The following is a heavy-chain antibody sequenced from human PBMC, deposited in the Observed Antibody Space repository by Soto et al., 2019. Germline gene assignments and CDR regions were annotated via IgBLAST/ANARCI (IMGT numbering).Heavy chain of an antibody. Sequence: QVQLQQWGAGLLKPSETLSLTCAVYGGSFSGYYWSWIRQPPGQGLEWIGEINHSGSTNYNPSLKSRVTISVDTAKNQFSRKPSSVTAADTAVYYCARVTGRYYHGMDVWGQGTTVTVSS. CDR3: ARVTGRYYHGMDV. J-gene: IGHJ6*02. CDR2: INHSGST. CDR1: GGSFSGYY. V-gene: IGHV4-34*01.